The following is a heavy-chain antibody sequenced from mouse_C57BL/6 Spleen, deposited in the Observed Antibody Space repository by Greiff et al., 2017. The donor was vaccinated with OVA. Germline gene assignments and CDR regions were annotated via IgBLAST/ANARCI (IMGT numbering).Heavy chain of an antibody. CDR1: GFSLTSYG. Sequence: QVQLKESGPGLVAPSQSLSITCTVSGFSLTSYGVSWVRQPPGKGLEWLGVIWGDGSTNYHSALISRLGISKDNSKSQVFLKLNSLQPDDTATYYCAKPIYYDYEDWYFDVWGTGTTVTVSS. J-gene: IGHJ1*03. D-gene: IGHD2-4*01. CDR2: IWGDGST. CDR3: AKPIYYDYEDWYFDV. V-gene: IGHV2-3*01.